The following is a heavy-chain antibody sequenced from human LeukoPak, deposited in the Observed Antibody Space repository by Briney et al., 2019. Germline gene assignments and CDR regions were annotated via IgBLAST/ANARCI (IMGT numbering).Heavy chain of an antibody. CDR1: GFTFSSYG. Sequence: GGSLRLSCAASGFTFSSYGMHWVRQAPGKGLEWVAFIRYDGSNKYYADSVKGRFTISRDNSKNTLYLQMNSLRAEDTAVYYCATLMTTVTYWYFDLWGRGTLVTVSS. D-gene: IGHD4-11*01. V-gene: IGHV3-30*02. CDR3: ATLMTTVTYWYFDL. CDR2: IRYDGSNK. J-gene: IGHJ2*01.